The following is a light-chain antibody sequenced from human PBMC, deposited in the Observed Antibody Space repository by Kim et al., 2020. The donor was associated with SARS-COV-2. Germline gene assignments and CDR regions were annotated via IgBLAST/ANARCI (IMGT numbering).Light chain of an antibody. CDR3: QQYGSSPPRLT. CDR1: QSVSSSY. J-gene: IGKJ4*01. Sequence: GEGHTLPCRASQSVSSSYLAWYQQKPGQAPRLLFYGASSRATGIPDRCSGSGSGTDFTLTISRLEPEDFAVYYCQQYGSSPPRLTFGGGTKVDIK. V-gene: IGKV3-20*01. CDR2: GAS.